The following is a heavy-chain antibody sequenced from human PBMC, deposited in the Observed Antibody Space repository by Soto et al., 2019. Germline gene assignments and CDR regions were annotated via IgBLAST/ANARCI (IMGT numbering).Heavy chain of an antibody. Sequence: QVQLQESGPGLVKPSQTLSLTCTVSGGSISSGGYYWSWIRQHPGKGLEWIGYIYYSGSTYYNPSLKSRVTIAVDTSKNQVSLKLSSVTAADTAGDYCARMGGRLATSFDYWGQGTLVTVSS. V-gene: IGHV4-31*03. CDR3: ARMGGRLATSFDY. D-gene: IGHD5-12*01. CDR1: GGSISSGGYY. J-gene: IGHJ4*02. CDR2: IYYSGST.